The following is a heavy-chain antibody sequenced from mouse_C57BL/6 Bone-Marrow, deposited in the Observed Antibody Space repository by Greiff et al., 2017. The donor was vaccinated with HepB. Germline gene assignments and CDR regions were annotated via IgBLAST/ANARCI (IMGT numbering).Heavy chain of an antibody. V-gene: IGHV1-15*01. D-gene: IGHD1-1*01. Sequence: VKLVESGAELVRPGASVTLSCKASGYTFTDYEMHWVKQTPVHGLEWIGAIDPETGGTAYNQKFKGKAILTADKSSSTAYMELRSLTSEDSAVYYCTNTTYYYAMHYSTQVTSVTVSS. CDR2: IDPETGGT. CDR3: TNTTYYYAMHY. CDR1: GYTFTDYE. J-gene: IGHJ4*01.